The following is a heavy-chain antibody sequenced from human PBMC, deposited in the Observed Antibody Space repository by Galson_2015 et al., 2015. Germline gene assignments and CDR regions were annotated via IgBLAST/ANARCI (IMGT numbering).Heavy chain of an antibody. CDR2: ISGSGDST. J-gene: IGHJ6*03. CDR3: AKAGVSAAGASSYYMDV. Sequence: SLRLSCAASGFTFSNYAMSWVRQAPGKGLEWVSTISGSGDSTYYADSVKGQFTISRDNSKNTLYLQMNSLRGEDTALYYCAKAGVSAAGASSYYMDVWGKGTTVTVSS. D-gene: IGHD6-13*01. CDR1: GFTFSNYA. V-gene: IGHV3-23*01.